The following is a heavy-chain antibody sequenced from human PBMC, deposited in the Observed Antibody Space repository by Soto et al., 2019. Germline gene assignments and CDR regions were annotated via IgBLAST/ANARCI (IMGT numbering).Heavy chain of an antibody. Sequence: SETLSLTCTVSGGSISSLYWGWIRQPPGKGLEWVGYIYYSGSTTYSPSLKSRVTISVDTSKNQFSLKLNSVTAADTAVYYCARLGGYYQAFDQWGQGSLVTVS. CDR3: ARLGGYYQAFDQ. J-gene: IGHJ4*02. CDR2: IYYSGST. CDR1: GGSISSLY. V-gene: IGHV4-59*08. D-gene: IGHD3-22*01.